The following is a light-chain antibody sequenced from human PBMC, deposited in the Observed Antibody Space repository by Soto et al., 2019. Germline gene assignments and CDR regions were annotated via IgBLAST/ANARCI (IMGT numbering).Light chain of an antibody. CDR3: QQLTSYPRST. V-gene: IGKV1-9*01. CDR1: QGISNY. Sequence: DIQLTQSPSFLSASVGGRVTITCRASQGISNYLAWYQQRPGKAPKLLIYAASTLQTGVPSRFSGSGSGTEFTLTINSLQPEDFATSHCQQLTSYPRSTCSQGTRLEIK. J-gene: IGKJ5*01. CDR2: AAS.